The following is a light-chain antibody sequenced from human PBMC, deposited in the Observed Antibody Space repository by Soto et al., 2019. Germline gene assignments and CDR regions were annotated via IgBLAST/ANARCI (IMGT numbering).Light chain of an antibody. V-gene: IGLV2-14*01. J-gene: IGLJ1*01. CDR1: SSDVGDFNY. CDR3: SSFSSSTTRV. Sequence: QSVLTQPASVSGSPGQSITISCTGTSSDVGDFNYVSWYQQHPGKAPKLMIYDVGNRPSGVSIRFSGSKSGSTDSLTISGLQDEDEADYYCSSFSSSTTRVFGTRTKLTVL. CDR2: DVG.